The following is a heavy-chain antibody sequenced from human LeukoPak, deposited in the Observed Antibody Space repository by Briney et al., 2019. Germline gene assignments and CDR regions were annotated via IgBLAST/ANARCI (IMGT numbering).Heavy chain of an antibody. Sequence: ASVKVSCKASGGTFSNYAINWVRQAPGQGLEWMGRIIPILGIANYAQRLQDRVTITADKSTTTAYMELSSLRSEDTAMYYCAREPMVTTHGLDVWGQGTTVTVSS. CDR2: IIPILGIA. D-gene: IGHD4-17*01. CDR3: AREPMVTTHGLDV. V-gene: IGHV1-69*04. CDR1: GGTFSNYA. J-gene: IGHJ6*02.